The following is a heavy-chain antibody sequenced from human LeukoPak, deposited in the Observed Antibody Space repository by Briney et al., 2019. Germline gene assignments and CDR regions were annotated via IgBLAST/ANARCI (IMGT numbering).Heavy chain of an antibody. CDR2: IYYSGST. V-gene: IGHV4-39*01. D-gene: IGHD2-15*01. CDR1: GGSTSSSSYY. CDR3: ARHGHCSGGSCYFPPFDY. Sequence: SETLSLTCTVSGGSTSSSSYYWGWIRQPPGKGLEWIGSIYYSGSTYYNPSLKSRVTISVDTSKNQFSLKLSSVTAADTAVYYCARHGHCSGGSCYFPPFDYWGQGTLVTVSS. J-gene: IGHJ4*02.